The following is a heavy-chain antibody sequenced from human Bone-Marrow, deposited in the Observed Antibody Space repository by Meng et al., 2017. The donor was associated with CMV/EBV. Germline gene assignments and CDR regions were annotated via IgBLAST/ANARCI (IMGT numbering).Heavy chain of an antibody. Sequence: SETLSLTCTVSGGSISSVNYFWGWVRQPPGKGLEWIAYMSSRGKAYYNPPLESRVTISRDTSENQFSLTMTSVTAADTAVYYCAKDLLYLFSFDIWGQGTMVTVPS. CDR1: GGSISSVNYF. V-gene: IGHV4-30-4*01. D-gene: IGHD1-26*01. CDR2: MSSRGKA. CDR3: AKDLLYLFSFDI. J-gene: IGHJ3*02.